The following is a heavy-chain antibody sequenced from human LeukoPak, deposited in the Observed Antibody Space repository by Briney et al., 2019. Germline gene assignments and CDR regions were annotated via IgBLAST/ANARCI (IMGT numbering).Heavy chain of an antibody. Sequence: PGGSLRLSCAASGFTFSSYAMSWVRQAPGKGLEWVSSISSSSSYIYYADSVKGRFTVSRDNAKNSLYLQMNTLRADDTAVYYCARDTTRWFSPSDHWGQETLVTVSS. CDR3: ARDTTRWFSPSDH. D-gene: IGHD2-15*01. CDR1: GFTFSSYA. CDR2: ISSSSSYI. V-gene: IGHV3-21*01. J-gene: IGHJ4*02.